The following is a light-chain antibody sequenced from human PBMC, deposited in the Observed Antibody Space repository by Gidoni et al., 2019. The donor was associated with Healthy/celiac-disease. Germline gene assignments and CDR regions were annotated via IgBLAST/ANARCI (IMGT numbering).Light chain of an antibody. Sequence: DIQMTQSPSSLSASVGDRVTITCQASQDISNYLNWYQQKPGKAPKLMIYDASNLETGVPSRFSGSGSVTDFTFTISSLQPEYIATYYCQQYANLPYTFGQETKLEIK. CDR1: QDISNY. V-gene: IGKV1-33*01. CDR2: DAS. J-gene: IGKJ2*01. CDR3: QQYANLPYT.